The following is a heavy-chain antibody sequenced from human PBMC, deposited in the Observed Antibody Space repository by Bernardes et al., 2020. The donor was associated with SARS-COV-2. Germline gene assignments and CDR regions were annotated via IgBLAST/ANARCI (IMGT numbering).Heavy chain of an antibody. CDR1: GGSISSSSYY. CDR2: IYYSGST. J-gene: IGHJ5*02. V-gene: IGHV4-39*01. CDR3: ARRRIGVTLWFDT. Sequence: SETLSLTCTVSGGSISSSSYYWGWIRQPPGKGLEWIGSIYYSGSTYYNPSLKSRVTISVDTSKRQFSLSLTSLTAADTGLYYCARRRIGVTLWFDTWGQGIRVTVSS. D-gene: IGHD6-19*01.